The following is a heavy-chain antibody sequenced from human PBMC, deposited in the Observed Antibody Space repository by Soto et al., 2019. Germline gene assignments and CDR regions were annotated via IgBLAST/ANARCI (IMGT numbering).Heavy chain of an antibody. J-gene: IGHJ5*02. V-gene: IGHV6-1*01. CDR1: GDSVSSNSAA. CDR2: TYYRSKWYK. D-gene: IGHD2-15*01. Sequence: SQTLSLTCAIPGDSVSSNSAAWNWIRQSPSRGLEWLGRTYYRSKWYKEYTPSVKSRITINPDTSKNQFSLQLNSVSPEDTAVYYCARTVGWLDPWGQGTLVTVSS. CDR3: ARTVGWLDP.